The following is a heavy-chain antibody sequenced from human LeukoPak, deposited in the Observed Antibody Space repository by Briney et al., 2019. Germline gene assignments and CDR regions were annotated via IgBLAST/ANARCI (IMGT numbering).Heavy chain of an antibody. CDR1: GFTFSSYA. CDR3: ARGGWDAFDI. CDR2: ISGSGGST. D-gene: IGHD2-15*01. V-gene: IGHV3-23*01. Sequence: GGSLRLSCAASGFTFSSYAMSWVRQAPGKGLEWVSAISGSGGSTYYADSVKGRFTISRDNAKKSLYLQMNSLRAEDTAVYYCARGGWDAFDIWGQGTMVTVS. J-gene: IGHJ3*02.